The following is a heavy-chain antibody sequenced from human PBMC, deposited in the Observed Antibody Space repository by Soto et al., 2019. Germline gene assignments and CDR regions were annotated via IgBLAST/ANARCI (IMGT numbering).Heavy chain of an antibody. CDR3: ARAAPVRTTRTFYYYYYGMDV. J-gene: IGHJ6*02. CDR2: INHSGST. D-gene: IGHD4-17*01. V-gene: IGHV4-34*01. CDR1: GGSFSGYY. Sequence: PSETLSLTCAVYGGSFSGYYWSWIRQPPGKGLEWIGEINHSGSTNYNPSLKSRVTISVDTSKNQFSLKLSSVTAADTAVYYCARAAPVRTTRTFYYYYYGMDVWGQGTTVTVSS.